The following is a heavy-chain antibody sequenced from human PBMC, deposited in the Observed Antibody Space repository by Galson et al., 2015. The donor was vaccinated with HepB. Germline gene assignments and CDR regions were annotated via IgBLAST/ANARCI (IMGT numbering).Heavy chain of an antibody. V-gene: IGHV3-53*05. CDR3: AKEAIEAALTLYFDY. CDR2: IYSGGST. D-gene: IGHD6-6*01. CDR1: GFTVSSDY. J-gene: IGHJ4*02. Sequence: SLRLSCAASGFTVSSDYMSWVRQAPGKGLEWVSVIYSGGSTYYADSVKGRFTISRDNSKNTLYLQMNSLRAEDTAVYYCAKEAIEAALTLYFDYWGQGTLVTVSP.